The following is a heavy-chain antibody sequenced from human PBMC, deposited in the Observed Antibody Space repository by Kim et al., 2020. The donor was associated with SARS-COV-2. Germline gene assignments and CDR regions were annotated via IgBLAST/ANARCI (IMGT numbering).Heavy chain of an antibody. CDR2: IYPGDSDT. D-gene: IGHD6-13*01. J-gene: IGHJ2*01. CDR3: ARLTIADQRYWYFDL. V-gene: IGHV5-51*01. Sequence: GESLKISCKGSGYTFTSYWIAWVRQMPGKGLEWMGIIYPGDSDTRYSPSFQGQVTISADKSIRTAYLQWSSLKASDIATYYCARLTIADQRYWYFDLWGRGTLVAVSS. CDR1: GYTFTSYW.